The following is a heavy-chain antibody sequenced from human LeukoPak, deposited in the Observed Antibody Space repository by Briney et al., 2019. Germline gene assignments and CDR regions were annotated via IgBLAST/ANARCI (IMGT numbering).Heavy chain of an antibody. Sequence: SQTLSLTCTVSGGSISSGGYYWSWIRQHPGKGLEWIGYIYYSGSTYYNSSLKSRVTISVDTSKNQFSLKLSSVTAADTAVYYCAKWSSGYYYFDYWGQGTLVTVSS. J-gene: IGHJ4*02. CDR1: GGSISSGGYY. D-gene: IGHD3-22*01. CDR2: IYYSGST. CDR3: AKWSSGYYYFDY. V-gene: IGHV4-31*03.